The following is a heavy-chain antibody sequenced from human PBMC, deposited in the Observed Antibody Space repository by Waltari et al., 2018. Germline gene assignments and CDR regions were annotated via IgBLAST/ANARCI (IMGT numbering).Heavy chain of an antibody. CDR2: ISSSSSYI. D-gene: IGHD6-13*01. CDR1: GFTFSSYS. V-gene: IGHV3-21*01. J-gene: IGHJ5*02. Sequence: EVQLVESGGGLVKPGGSLRLSCAASGFTFSSYSMNWVRQAPGKGLEWVSSISSSSSYIYYADSVKGRFTISRDNAKNSLYLQMNSLRAEDTAVYYCVYSSSWHNWFDPWGQGTLVTVSS. CDR3: VYSSSWHNWFDP.